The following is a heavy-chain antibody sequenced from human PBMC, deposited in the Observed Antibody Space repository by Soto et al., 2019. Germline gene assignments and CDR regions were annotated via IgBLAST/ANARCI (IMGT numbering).Heavy chain of an antibody. CDR2: IGDSGAST. V-gene: IGHV3-23*01. J-gene: IGHJ6*04. D-gene: IGHD1-26*01. CDR3: AKGVELDV. Sequence: EVLLLESGGGLVQPGGSLRLSCEASGFSFSSFAMNWVRQAPGKGLEWVSAIGDSGASTYYADSVKGRFTISRDNSRNTLYLQLNSLRAEDKDVYYCAKGVELDVWGNWTTVTVSS. CDR1: GFSFSSFA.